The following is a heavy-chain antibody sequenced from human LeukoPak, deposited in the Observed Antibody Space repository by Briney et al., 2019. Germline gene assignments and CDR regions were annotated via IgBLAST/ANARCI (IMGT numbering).Heavy chain of an antibody. Sequence: ASVKVSCKASGYTFTGYYIHWVRQAPGQGLEWMGWINPNSGGTNYAQKFQGRVTMTRDTSISTAYMELSRLRSDDTAVYYCARGVRIAAAGTTWFDPWGQGTLVTVSS. V-gene: IGHV1-2*02. D-gene: IGHD6-13*01. CDR1: GYTFTGYY. J-gene: IGHJ5*02. CDR3: ARGVRIAAAGTTWFDP. CDR2: INPNSGGT.